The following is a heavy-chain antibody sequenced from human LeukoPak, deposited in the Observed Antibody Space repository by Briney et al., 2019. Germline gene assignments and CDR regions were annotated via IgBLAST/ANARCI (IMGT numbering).Heavy chain of an antibody. J-gene: IGHJ4*02. Sequence: GGSLRLSCAASGFTFSSYAMHWVRQAPGRGLEYVSAISSNGGSTYYANSVKGRFTISRDNSKNTLYLQMGSLRAEDMAVYYCARHGHYDFWSGYSLDYWGQGTLVTVSS. CDR3: ARHGHYDFWSGYSLDY. D-gene: IGHD3-3*01. CDR1: GFTFSSYA. CDR2: ISSNGGST. V-gene: IGHV3-64*01.